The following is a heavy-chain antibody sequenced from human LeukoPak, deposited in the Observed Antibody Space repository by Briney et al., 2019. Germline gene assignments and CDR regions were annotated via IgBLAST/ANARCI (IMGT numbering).Heavy chain of an antibody. Sequence: GGSLRLSCAASGFTVSNNYMRWVRQAPGKGLEWVSLIYSGGSTYYADSVKGRFTISRDNAKNSLYLQMNSLRAEDTAVYYCARLLSFGADYYYYMDVWGKGTTVTISS. J-gene: IGHJ6*03. CDR3: ARLLSFGADYYYYMDV. V-gene: IGHV3-66*01. CDR1: GFTVSNNY. CDR2: IYSGGST. D-gene: IGHD3-10*01.